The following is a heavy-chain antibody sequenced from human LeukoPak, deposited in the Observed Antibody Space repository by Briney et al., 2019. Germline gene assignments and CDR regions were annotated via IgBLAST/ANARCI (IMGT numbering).Heavy chain of an antibody. J-gene: IGHJ4*02. V-gene: IGHV3-53*01. CDR3: ARQGGDILTGYLDY. CDR1: GLTVSNNY. Sequence: GGSLRLSCAVSGLTVSNNYMSWVRQAPGKGLEWVSVIYSGGSTYYADSVKGRFTISRDYPKNSLYLQMSSLRAEDTAVYYCARQGGDILTGYLDYWGQGTLVTVSS. D-gene: IGHD3-9*01. CDR2: IYSGGST.